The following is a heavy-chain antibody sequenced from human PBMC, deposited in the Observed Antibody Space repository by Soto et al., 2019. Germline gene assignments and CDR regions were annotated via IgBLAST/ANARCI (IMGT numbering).Heavy chain of an antibody. Sequence: EVQLVESGGGMVQPGESLRLSCAASGFTFSTSSMIWVRQGPGLGLEWLAYISSSSTTIHYAGSVRGRFTISRDNAKNSLYLQMNTLRAEDTAVYYCGKFLGGSSTFDSWGQGTLVTVSS. J-gene: IGHJ4*02. V-gene: IGHV3-48*01. CDR3: GKFLGGSSTFDS. CDR2: ISSSSTTI. D-gene: IGHD1-26*01. CDR1: GFTFSTSS.